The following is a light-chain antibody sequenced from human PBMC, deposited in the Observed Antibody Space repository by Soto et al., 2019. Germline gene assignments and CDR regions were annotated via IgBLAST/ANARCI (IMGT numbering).Light chain of an antibody. V-gene: IGLV1-40*01. CDR3: QSYDSRDV. Sequence: QSVLTQPPSVSGAPGQRVTISCTGSSSNIGAGYDVHWYQQLPGTAPKLLIYGNSNRPSGVPDRFSGSKSGTSASLAITGLQAEDEADYYCQSYDSRDVSGTGTKVTVL. CDR1: SSNIGAGYD. CDR2: GNS. J-gene: IGLJ1*01.